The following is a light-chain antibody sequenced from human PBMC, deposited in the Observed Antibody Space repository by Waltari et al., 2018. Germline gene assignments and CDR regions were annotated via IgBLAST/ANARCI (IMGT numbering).Light chain of an antibody. Sequence: EIVMTQSPLSLPVTPGEPASISCRSSQSLLHSNGYNYLDWYLQKPGQSPQLLIYLGANRASGVPDRISGSGSGTDFTLKISRVEAEDVGVYDCMKGVQSAGTFGQGTKVEIK. CDR1: QSLLHSNGYNY. CDR3: MKGVQSAGT. J-gene: IGKJ1*01. CDR2: LGA. V-gene: IGKV2-28*01.